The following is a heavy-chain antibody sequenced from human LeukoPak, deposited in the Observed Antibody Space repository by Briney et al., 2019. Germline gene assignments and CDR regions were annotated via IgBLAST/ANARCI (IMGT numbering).Heavy chain of an antibody. CDR3: ARVRKPNWQSRDAFDI. CDR2: INHSGST. D-gene: IGHD7-27*01. Sequence: KPSETLSLTCAVYGGSFSGYYWSWIRQPPGKGLEWIGEINHSGSTNYNPSLKSRVTISVDTSKNQFSLKLSSVTAADTAVYYCARVRKPNWQSRDAFDIWGQGTMVTVSS. V-gene: IGHV4-34*01. J-gene: IGHJ3*02. CDR1: GGSFSGYY.